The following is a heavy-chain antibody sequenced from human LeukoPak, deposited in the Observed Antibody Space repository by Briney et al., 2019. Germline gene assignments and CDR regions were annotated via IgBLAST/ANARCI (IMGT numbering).Heavy chain of an antibody. Sequence: ASVKVSCKASGGTFSSYAISWVRQAPGQGLEWMGGVIPIFGTANYAQKFQGRVTITADESTSTAYMELSSLRSEDTAVYYCARAKGAMVEAFDIWGQGTMVTVSS. CDR3: ARAKGAMVEAFDI. D-gene: IGHD5-18*01. V-gene: IGHV1-69*13. CDR2: VIPIFGTA. CDR1: GGTFSSYA. J-gene: IGHJ3*02.